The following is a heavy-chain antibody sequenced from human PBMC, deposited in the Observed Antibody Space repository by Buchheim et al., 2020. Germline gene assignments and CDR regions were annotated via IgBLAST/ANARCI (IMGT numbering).Heavy chain of an antibody. CDR2: NYYSGST. V-gene: IGHV4-59*01. J-gene: IGHJ4*02. Sequence: QVQLQESGPGLVKPSETLSLTCTVSGGSISSYYWSWIRQPPGKGLEWSGYNYYSGSTNYNTSLKRRVTISVDTSKNQFHLKLSSVTAADTAVYYCARVANYYGSGVHFDYWGQGTL. D-gene: IGHD3-10*01. CDR1: GGSISSYY. CDR3: ARVANYYGSGVHFDY.